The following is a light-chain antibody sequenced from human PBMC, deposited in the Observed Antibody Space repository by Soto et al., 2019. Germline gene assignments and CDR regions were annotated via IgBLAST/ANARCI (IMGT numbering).Light chain of an antibody. CDR3: SSYAGSNNPYV. Sequence: QSVLTQPPSASGSPGQSVTISCTGTSSDVGGYNYVSWYQQHPGKAPKLMIYEVSQRPSGVPDRFSGSKSGNTASLTVSGLQAEDEADCYCSSYAGSNNPYVFGTGTKVTVL. CDR1: SSDVGGYNY. CDR2: EVS. J-gene: IGLJ1*01. V-gene: IGLV2-8*01.